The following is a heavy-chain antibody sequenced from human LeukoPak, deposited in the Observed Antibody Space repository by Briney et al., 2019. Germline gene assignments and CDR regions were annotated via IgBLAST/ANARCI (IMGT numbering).Heavy chain of an antibody. Sequence: TSETLSLTCTVSGGSISGYYWSWIRQPPGKGLEWIAYIYYSGSTNYNPSLKSRVTISVDTSKNQFSLKLSSVTAADTAVYYCARALCSGGSCYSTWGFDPWGQGTLVTVSS. J-gene: IGHJ5*02. D-gene: IGHD2-15*01. CDR1: GGSISGYY. CDR2: IYYSGST. CDR3: ARALCSGGSCYSTWGFDP. V-gene: IGHV4-59*12.